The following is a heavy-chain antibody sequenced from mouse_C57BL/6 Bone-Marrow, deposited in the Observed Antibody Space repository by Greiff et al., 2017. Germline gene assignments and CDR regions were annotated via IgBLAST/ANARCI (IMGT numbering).Heavy chain of an antibody. V-gene: IGHV14-4*01. CDR1: GFNIKDDY. CDR3: TCYGSGAY. CDR2: IDPENGDT. D-gene: IGHD1-1*01. J-gene: IGHJ3*01. Sequence: EVKLLESGAELVRPGASVKLSCTASGFNIKDDYMHWVKQRPEQGLEWIGWIDPENGDTEYASKFQGKATITADPSSNTAYLQLSSLTSEDTAVYYCTCYGSGAYWGQGTLVTVSA.